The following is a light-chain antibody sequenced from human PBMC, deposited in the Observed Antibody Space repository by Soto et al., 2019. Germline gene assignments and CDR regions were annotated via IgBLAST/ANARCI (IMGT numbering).Light chain of an antibody. CDR3: QTWASDGHVV. CDR2: LNNDGSY. V-gene: IGLV4-69*01. J-gene: IGLJ2*01. Sequence: QSVLTQPPSASASLGASVKFTCTRSSGHSSYSVAWHQRQPEKGPRYLMKLNNDGSYSKGDGVPDRFSGYSSGAERYLTISSLQPDDADEYYCQTWASDGHVVFGGGTKLTVL. CDR1: SGHSSYS.